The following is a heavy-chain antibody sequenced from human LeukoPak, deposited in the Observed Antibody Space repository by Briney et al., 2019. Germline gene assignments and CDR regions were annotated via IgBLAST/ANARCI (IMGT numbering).Heavy chain of an antibody. CDR1: GFTFSSYG. Sequence: GGSLRLSCAASGFTFSSYGMHWVRQAPGKGLEWVAFIRYDGSNKYYADSVKGRFTISRDNSKNTLYLQMNSLRAEDTAVYYCAKTQGYSYGSFDYWGQGTLVTVSS. D-gene: IGHD5-18*01. J-gene: IGHJ4*02. V-gene: IGHV3-30*02. CDR3: AKTQGYSYGSFDY. CDR2: IRYDGSNK.